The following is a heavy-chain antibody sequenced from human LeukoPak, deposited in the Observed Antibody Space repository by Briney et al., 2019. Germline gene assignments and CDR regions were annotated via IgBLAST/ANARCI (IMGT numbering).Heavy chain of an antibody. Sequence: GTAVKLSCKASGFSFSSSSMQWVRQARGQRLEWIGWLAVGCGNPKYAQKFHGRVIITRDMSTSTAFMELSSLRSEDTALYYCAAVFGSGYYYYFDYWGQGSLLTPSS. V-gene: IGHV1-58*02. D-gene: IGHD3-22*01. CDR2: LAVGCGNP. J-gene: IGHJ4*02. CDR1: GFSFSSSS. CDR3: AAVFGSGYYYYFDY.